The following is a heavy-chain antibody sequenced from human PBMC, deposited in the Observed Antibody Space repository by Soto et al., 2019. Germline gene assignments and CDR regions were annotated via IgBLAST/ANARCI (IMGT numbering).Heavy chain of an antibody. CDR3: AASRTTTVVTGPFDY. J-gene: IGHJ4*02. V-gene: IGHV1-58*02. CDR2: IVVGSGNT. D-gene: IGHD4-17*01. CDR1: GFTFTSSA. Sequence: GASVKVSCKASGFTFTSSAMQWVRQARGQRLEWIGWIVVGSGNTNYAQKFQERVTITRDMSTSTAYMELSSLRSEDTAVYYCAASRTTTVVTGPFDYWGQGTLVTVSS.